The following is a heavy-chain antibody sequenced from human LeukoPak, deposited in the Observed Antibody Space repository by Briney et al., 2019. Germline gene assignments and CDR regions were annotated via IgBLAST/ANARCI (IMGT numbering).Heavy chain of an antibody. CDR3: ARDAGSGSFDY. V-gene: IGHV3-11*01. CDR2: ISSSGSTM. Sequence: GGSLRLSCAASGFTFSDYYMSWIRQAPGKGLEWVSYISSSGSTMYYADSVKGRFTISRDNAKNSLYLQMNSLGAEDTAVYYCARDAGSGSFDYWGQGTLVTVSS. CDR1: GFTFSDYY. J-gene: IGHJ4*02. D-gene: IGHD1-26*01.